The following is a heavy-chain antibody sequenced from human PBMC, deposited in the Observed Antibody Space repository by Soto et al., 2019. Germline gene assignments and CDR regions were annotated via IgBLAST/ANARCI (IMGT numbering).Heavy chain of an antibody. J-gene: IGHJ3*02. CDR3: ARARGTHGSNDAFDI. D-gene: IGHD3-16*01. Sequence: GGSLRLSCAGSGFTFSSYAMSWVRQAPGKGLEWVSAISGSGGSTYYADSVKGRFTISRDNSKNTLYLQMNSLRAEDTAVYYCARARGTHGSNDAFDIWGQGTMVTVSS. CDR2: ISGSGGST. V-gene: IGHV3-23*01. CDR1: GFTFSSYA.